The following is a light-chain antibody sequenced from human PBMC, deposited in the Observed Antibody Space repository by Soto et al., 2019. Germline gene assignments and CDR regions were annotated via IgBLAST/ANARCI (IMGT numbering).Light chain of an antibody. CDR3: HSYTSGNTLV. Sequence: QSALTRRASVSASLGQSLTISCTVTSSDGGDYNDVSWYQQHPGKASKLIIYGVSNRPAGISNRFSGSKSGNTASLTISGLQAEDDADYYCHSYTSGNTLVFGGGTKLTVL. J-gene: IGLJ2*01. CDR1: SSDGGDYND. CDR2: GVS. V-gene: IGLV2-14*01.